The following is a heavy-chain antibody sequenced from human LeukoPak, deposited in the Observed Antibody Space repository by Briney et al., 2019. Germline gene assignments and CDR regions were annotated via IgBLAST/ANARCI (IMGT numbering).Heavy chain of an antibody. D-gene: IGHD2-2*02. CDR1: GASIKNYY. CDR2: INHSGST. V-gene: IGHV4-34*01. CDR3: ARHGSRYCSSTSCSTGWFDP. Sequence: SETLSLTCTVSGASIKNYYWSWIRQPPGKGLEWIGEINHSGSTNYNPSLKSRVTISVDTSKNQFSLKLSSVTAADTAVYYCARHGSRYCSSTSCSTGWFDPWGQGTLVTVSS. J-gene: IGHJ5*02.